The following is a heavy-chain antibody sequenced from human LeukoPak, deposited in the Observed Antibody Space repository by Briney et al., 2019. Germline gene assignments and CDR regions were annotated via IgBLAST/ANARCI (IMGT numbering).Heavy chain of an antibody. CDR2: INSDGSST. CDR1: GFTFSSYW. D-gene: IGHD1-26*01. V-gene: IGHV3-74*01. J-gene: IGHJ3*02. CDR3: ASNGVYSGSSDAFDI. Sequence: GGSLRLSCAASGFTFSSYWMHWVRQAPGKGLVWVSRINSDGSSTSYADSMKGRFTISRDNAKNTLYLQMNSLRAEDTAVYYCASNGVYSGSSDAFDIWGQGTMVTVSS.